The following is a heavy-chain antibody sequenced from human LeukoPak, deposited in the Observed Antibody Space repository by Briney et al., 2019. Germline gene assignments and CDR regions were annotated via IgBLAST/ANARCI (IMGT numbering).Heavy chain of an antibody. CDR3: ARSMVRGGYAFDI. D-gene: IGHD3-10*01. CDR1: GFTFSSYS. V-gene: IGHV3-48*02. J-gene: IGHJ3*02. Sequence: GGSLGLSCAASGFTFSSYSMNWVRQAPGKGLEWVSYISSSSSTIYYADSVKGRFTISRDNAKNSLYLQMNSLRDEDTAVYYCARSMVRGGYAFDIWGQGTMVTVSS. CDR2: ISSSSSTI.